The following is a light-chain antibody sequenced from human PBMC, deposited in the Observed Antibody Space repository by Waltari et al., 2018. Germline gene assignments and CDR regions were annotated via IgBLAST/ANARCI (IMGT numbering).Light chain of an antibody. Sequence: DIQMTQSPSTLSASVGDRVTITCLASQSVNNLFAWYQQKPGKAPKLLIYMASNLEPGVPSRFSGSGSGTEFTLTISSLQPDDFATYYCQQYDDYVVTFGQGTKLEI. CDR2: MAS. V-gene: IGKV1-5*03. CDR1: QSVNNL. CDR3: QQYDDYVVT. J-gene: IGKJ2*01.